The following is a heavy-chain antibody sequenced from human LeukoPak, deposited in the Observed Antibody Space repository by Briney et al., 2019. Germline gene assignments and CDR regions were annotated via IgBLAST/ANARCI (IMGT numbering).Heavy chain of an antibody. CDR1: GGSISSSSSY. V-gene: IGHV4-39*07. CDR2: IYYSGST. J-gene: IGHJ4*02. D-gene: IGHD3-10*01. Sequence: SETLSLTCTVSGGSISSSSSYWGWIRQPPGKGLEWIGSIYYSGSTYYNPSLKSRVTISVDTSKNQFSLKLSSVTAADTAVYYCARAVISTMRPYYFDYWGQGTLVTVSS. CDR3: ARAVISTMRPYYFDY.